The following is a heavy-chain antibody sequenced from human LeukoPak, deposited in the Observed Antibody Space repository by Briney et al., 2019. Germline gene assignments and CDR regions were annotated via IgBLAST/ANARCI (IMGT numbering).Heavy chain of an antibody. J-gene: IGHJ4*02. D-gene: IGHD4-23*01. V-gene: IGHV1-46*01. CDR1: GYTFTGYY. CDR3: ARATVVTLGLLGY. Sequence: ASVKVSCTASGYTFTGYYVHWVRQAPGQGLEWMGIINPSGGSTSYAQKFQGRVTMTRDTSTSTVYMELSSLRSEDTAVYYCARATVVTLGLLGYWGQGTLVTVSS. CDR2: INPSGGST.